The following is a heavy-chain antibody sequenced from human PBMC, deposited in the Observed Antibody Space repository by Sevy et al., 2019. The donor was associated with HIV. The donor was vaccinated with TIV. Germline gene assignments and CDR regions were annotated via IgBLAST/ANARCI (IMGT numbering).Heavy chain of an antibody. D-gene: IGHD2-15*01. V-gene: IGHV5-51*01. J-gene: IGHJ4*02. Sequence: VESLKISCKGSGYSFTSYWIGWVRQMPGKGLEWMGIIYPGDSDTRYSPSFQAHVTISAHMSISTAYLQWSSPKASDAAMYYCARHTIYCSGGSCYSDYYFDYWGQGTLVTVSS. CDR1: GYSFTSYW. CDR2: IYPGDSDT. CDR3: ARHTIYCSGGSCYSDYYFDY.